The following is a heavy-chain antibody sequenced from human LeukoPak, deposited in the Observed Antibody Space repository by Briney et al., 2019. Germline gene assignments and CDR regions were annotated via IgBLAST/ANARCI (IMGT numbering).Heavy chain of an antibody. D-gene: IGHD2-2*03. CDR1: GFTVSSFY. CDR3: ARVDRARRPGR. V-gene: IGHV3-21*01. CDR2: ISSSSSYI. Sequence: GGSLRLSCAASGFTVSSFYMSWVRQAPGKGLEWVSSISSSSSYIYYADSVKGRFTISRDNAKNSLYLQMNSLRAEDTAVYYCARVDRARRPGRWGQGTLVTVSS. J-gene: IGHJ4*02.